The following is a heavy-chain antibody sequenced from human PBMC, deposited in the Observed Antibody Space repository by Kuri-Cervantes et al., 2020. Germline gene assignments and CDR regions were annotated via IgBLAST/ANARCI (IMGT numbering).Heavy chain of an antibody. CDR3: ASKNGSSWYFNYYYYGMDV. D-gene: IGHD6-13*01. CDR2: IYSGGST. V-gene: IGHV3-66*01. Sequence: GESLKISCAASGFTFDDYAMHWVRQAPGKGLEWASVIYSGGSTYYADSVKGRFTISRDNSKNTLYLQMNSLRAEDTAVYYCASKNGSSWYFNYYYYGMDVWGQGTTVTVSS. J-gene: IGHJ6*02. CDR1: GFTFDDYA.